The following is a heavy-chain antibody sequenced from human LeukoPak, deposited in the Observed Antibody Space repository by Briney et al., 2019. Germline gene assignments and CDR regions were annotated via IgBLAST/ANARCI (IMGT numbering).Heavy chain of an antibody. V-gene: IGHV1-46*01. CDR3: ARVGYYYDSSGYYFSAFDI. CDR1: GYTFTSYY. D-gene: IGHD3-22*01. CDR2: INPSGGST. Sequence: ASVKVSCKASGYTFTSYYMHWVRQAPGQGLEWMGIINPSGGSTSYAQKFQGRVTMTRDTSTSTVYMELSSLRSEDTAVYYCARVGYYYDSSGYYFSAFDIWGQGTMVTVSS. J-gene: IGHJ3*02.